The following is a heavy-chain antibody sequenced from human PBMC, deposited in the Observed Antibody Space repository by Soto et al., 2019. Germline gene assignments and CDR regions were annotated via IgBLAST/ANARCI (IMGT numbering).Heavy chain of an antibody. CDR1: GFTFSSYA. CDR2: ISGSGGST. D-gene: IGHD6-19*01. V-gene: IGHV3-23*01. CDR3: AKARIGEAIAVLYYCDY. Sequence: GGSLRLSCAASGFTFSSYAMSWVRQAPGKGLEWVSAISGSGGSTYYVDSVKGRFTISRYNSKNTLYLQMNSLRAEDTAVYYCAKARIGEAIAVLYYCDYWGQGPLVTVSS. J-gene: IGHJ4*02.